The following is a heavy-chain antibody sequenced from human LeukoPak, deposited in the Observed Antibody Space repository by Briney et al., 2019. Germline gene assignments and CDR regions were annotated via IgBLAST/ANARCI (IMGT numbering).Heavy chain of an antibody. CDR3: AREGIKNWFDP. D-gene: IGHD3-10*01. Sequence: SETLSLTCAVYGGSFSGYYWSWIRQPPGKGLEWIGEINHSGSTNYNPSLKSRVTISVDTSKNQFSLKLSSMTAADTAVYYCAREGIKNWFDPWGQGTLVTVSS. V-gene: IGHV4-34*01. CDR1: GGSFSGYY. J-gene: IGHJ5*02. CDR2: INHSGST.